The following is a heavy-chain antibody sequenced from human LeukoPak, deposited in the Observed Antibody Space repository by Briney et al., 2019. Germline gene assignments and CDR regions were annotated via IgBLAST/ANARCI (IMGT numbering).Heavy chain of an antibody. CDR3: ARVERNGTPYYYDSSGYYCY. CDR1: GGTFSSYA. V-gene: IGHV1-69*04. J-gene: IGHJ4*02. CDR2: IIPILGIA. Sequence: PGASVKVSCKASGGTFSSYAISWVRQAPGQGLEWMGRIIPILGIANYAQKFQGRVTITADKSTSTAYMELSSLRSEDTAVYYCARVERNGTPYYYDSSGYYCYWGQGTLVTVSS. D-gene: IGHD3-22*01.